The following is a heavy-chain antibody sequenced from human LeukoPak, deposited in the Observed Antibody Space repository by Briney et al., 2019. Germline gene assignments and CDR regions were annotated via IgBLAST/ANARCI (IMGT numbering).Heavy chain of an antibody. V-gene: IGHV3-21*01. J-gene: IGHJ4*02. D-gene: IGHD6-19*01. CDR2: ISSSGSYI. CDR3: ARVRGMEWLVPDY. Sequence: PGGSLRLSCAASGFTFSSYSMTWVRQAPGKGLEWVSSISSSGSYIYYADSVKGRFTISRDNAKNSLYLQMNSLRAEDTAVYYCARVRGMEWLVPDYWGQGTLVTVSS. CDR1: GFTFSSYS.